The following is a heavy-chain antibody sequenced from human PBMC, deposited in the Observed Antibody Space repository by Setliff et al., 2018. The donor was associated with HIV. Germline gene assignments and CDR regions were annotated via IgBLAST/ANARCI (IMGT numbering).Heavy chain of an antibody. CDR2: MFYSGST. V-gene: IGHV4-39*01. J-gene: IGHJ4*02. CDR3: ARFYDYYGHRLDY. Sequence: SETLSLTCTVSGGSINSGSYYWGWIRQPPEKGLEWIGTMFYSGSTYYNPSLKSRVTIFIDTSKNQFSLGLSSVTAADTAVYYCARFYDYYGHRLDYWGQGTQVTSPQ. CDR1: GGSINSGSYY. D-gene: IGHD3-16*01.